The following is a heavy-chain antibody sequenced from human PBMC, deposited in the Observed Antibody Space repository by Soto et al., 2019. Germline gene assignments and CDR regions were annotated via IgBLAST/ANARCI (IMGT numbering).Heavy chain of an antibody. CDR3: AKDQHPMTTVTNFDY. CDR1: GFTFSSYA. D-gene: IGHD4-4*01. J-gene: IGHJ4*02. V-gene: IGHV3-23*01. CDR2: ISGSGGST. Sequence: SLRLSCAASGFTFSSYAMSCVRQAPGKGLEWVSAISGSGGSTYYADSVKGRFTISRDNSKNTLYLQMNSLRAEDTAVYYCAKDQHPMTTVTNFDYWGQGTLVTVSS.